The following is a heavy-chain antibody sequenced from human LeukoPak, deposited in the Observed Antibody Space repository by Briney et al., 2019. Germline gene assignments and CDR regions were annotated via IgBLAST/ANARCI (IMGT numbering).Heavy chain of an antibody. V-gene: IGHV1-69*01. CDR2: IIPIFGTA. CDR3: AIFRSSSLDYFDY. CDR1: GGTFSSYA. J-gene: IGHJ4*02. D-gene: IGHD3-3*02. Sequence: ASVKVSCKASGGTFSSYAISWVRQAPGQGLEWMGGIIPIFGTANFAQKFQGRVTITADESTSTAYMELSSLRSEDTAVYYCAIFRSSSLDYFDYWGQGTLVTVSS.